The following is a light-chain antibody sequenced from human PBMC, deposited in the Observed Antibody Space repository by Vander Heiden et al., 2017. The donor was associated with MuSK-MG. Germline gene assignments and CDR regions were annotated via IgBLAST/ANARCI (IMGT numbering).Light chain of an antibody. Sequence: DIVMTQSPDSLAVSLGERATINCQASQTVLYRSSDKSYLDRHQQKPGQPPKLLISWGSTRESAVPDRFSGSGSGTDFTITSSSLQAEDVAVYYCQQYSSPPYTFGQGTKLEIK. J-gene: IGKJ2*01. CDR3: QQYSSPPYT. V-gene: IGKV4-1*01. CDR2: WGS. CDR1: QTVLYRSSDKSY.